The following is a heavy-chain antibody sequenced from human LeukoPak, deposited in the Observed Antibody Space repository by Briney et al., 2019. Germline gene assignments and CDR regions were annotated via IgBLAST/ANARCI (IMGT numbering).Heavy chain of an antibody. J-gene: IGHJ4*02. CDR3: ARGGIAAAGTYRYYFDY. CDR1: GFTFSSYA. V-gene: IGHV3-23*01. CDR2: ISNNDGST. D-gene: IGHD6-13*01. Sequence: GGSLRLSCAASGFTFSSYAMSWVRQAPGKGLEWVSTISNNDGSTYYADSVKGRFTISRDNSKNTLYLQMSSLGAEDTAVYSCARGGIAAAGTYRYYFDYWGQGTLVTVSS.